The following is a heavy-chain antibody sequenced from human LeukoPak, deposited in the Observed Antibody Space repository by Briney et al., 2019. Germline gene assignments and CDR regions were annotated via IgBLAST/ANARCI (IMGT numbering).Heavy chain of an antibody. CDR1: GFTFSSYA. V-gene: IGHV3-23*01. Sequence: GGSLRLSCAASGFTFSSYAMNWVRQAPGKGLEWVSAISGSGGSTYYADSVKGRFTISRDNSKNTLYLQMNSLRAEDTAVYYCAKDPNTWTIRTALFDYWGQGTLVTVSS. D-gene: IGHD1-1*01. J-gene: IGHJ4*02. CDR3: AKDPNTWTIRTALFDY. CDR2: ISGSGGST.